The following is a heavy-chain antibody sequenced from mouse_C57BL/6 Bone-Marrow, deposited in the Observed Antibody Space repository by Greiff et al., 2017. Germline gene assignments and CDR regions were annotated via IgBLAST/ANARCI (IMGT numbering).Heavy chain of an antibody. D-gene: IGHD1-1*01. CDR3: AREEYYGSSSSWFAY. V-gene: IGHV1-55*01. CDR1: GYTFTSYW. Sequence: QVQLQQPGAELVKPGASVKMSCKASGYTFTSYWINWVKQRPGQGLEWIGDIYPGSGSTNYNEKFKSKATLTVDTSSSTAYMQLSSLTSEDTAVYYGAREEYYGSSSSWFAYWDQGTLVTVSA. J-gene: IGHJ3*01. CDR2: IYPGSGST.